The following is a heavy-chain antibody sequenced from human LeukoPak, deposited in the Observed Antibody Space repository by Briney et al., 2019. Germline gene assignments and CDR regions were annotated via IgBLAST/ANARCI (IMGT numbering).Heavy chain of an antibody. J-gene: IGHJ4*02. CDR1: GFSFNNFG. Sequence: PGGSLRLSCVASGFSFNNFGMNWVRQAPGKGLEWVSSISGTGGSTHYADSVKGRFTISRDNSKNTLYLQMNSLRAGDTAVYYCAKSSYYDSSGFYREYYFDYWGQGTLVPVSS. V-gene: IGHV3-23*01. D-gene: IGHD3-22*01. CDR3: AKSSYYDSSGFYREYYFDY. CDR2: ISGTGGST.